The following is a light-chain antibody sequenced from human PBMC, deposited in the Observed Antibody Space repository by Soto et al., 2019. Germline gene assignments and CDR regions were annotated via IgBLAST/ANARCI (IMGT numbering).Light chain of an antibody. Sequence: QSVRTQPPAASATPGQRVTISCSGSSPNIGTNSVNWCQQLPGSAPKLLIYNDYQRPSGVPDRFSASKSGTSASLAISGLQSEDEADYYCAAWDDSLKAYVFGTGTKLTVL. CDR2: NDY. J-gene: IGLJ1*01. CDR1: SPNIGTNS. V-gene: IGLV1-44*01. CDR3: AAWDDSLKAYV.